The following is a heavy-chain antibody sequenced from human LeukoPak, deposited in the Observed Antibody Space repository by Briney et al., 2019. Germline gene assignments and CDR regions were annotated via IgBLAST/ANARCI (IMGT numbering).Heavy chain of an antibody. J-gene: IGHJ5*02. CDR3: ARESSVAGTKGWFDP. D-gene: IGHD6-19*01. Sequence: GASVKVSCKASGYTFTSYGISWVRQAPGQGLEWMGWISAYNGNTNYAQKLQGRVTMTTDTSTSTAYMELRSLRSDDTAVYYCARESSVAGTKGWFDPWGQGTLVTVSS. CDR1: GYTFTSYG. V-gene: IGHV1-18*01. CDR2: ISAYNGNT.